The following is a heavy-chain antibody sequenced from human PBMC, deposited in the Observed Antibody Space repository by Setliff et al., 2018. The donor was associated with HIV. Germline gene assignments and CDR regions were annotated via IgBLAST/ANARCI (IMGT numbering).Heavy chain of an antibody. Sequence: SVKVSCKTSGGTFSSYAISWVRQAPGQGLEWMGDIIPIFSTANYAQKFQGRVTFTAGESSSTASMELNRLKTEDSAVYYCTTDWLGEKYYYDSSDYPDFDYWGQGTLVTVSS. CDR1: GGTFSSYA. CDR3: TTDWLGEKYYYDSSDYPDFDY. V-gene: IGHV1-69*13. J-gene: IGHJ4*02. D-gene: IGHD3-22*01. CDR2: IIPIFSTA.